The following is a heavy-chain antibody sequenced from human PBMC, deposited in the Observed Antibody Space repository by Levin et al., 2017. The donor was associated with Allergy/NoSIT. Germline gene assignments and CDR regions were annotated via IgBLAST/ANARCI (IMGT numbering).Heavy chain of an antibody. CDR1: GESFSGYY. D-gene: IGHD6-13*01. CDR2: INHRGST. V-gene: IGHV4-34*01. Sequence: SETLSLTCAVYGESFSGYYWTWIRQPPGKGLEWIGEINHRGSTNYYPSLKSRVTMSVDTSKNQFSLKLSSVTAADTAVYYCARGQAGNGYFDLWGRGTLVTVSS. CDR3: ARGQAGNGYFDL. J-gene: IGHJ2*01.